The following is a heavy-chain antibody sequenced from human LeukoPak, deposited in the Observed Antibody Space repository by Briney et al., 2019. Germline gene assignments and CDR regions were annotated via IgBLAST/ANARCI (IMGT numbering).Heavy chain of an antibody. D-gene: IGHD3-22*01. J-gene: IGHJ4*02. CDR1: GFTFSNAW. Sequence: PGGSLRLSCAASGFTFSNAWMNWVRQAPGKGLEWVGRIKSKTDGGTTDYAAPVKGRFTISRDDSENTLYLQMNSLKTEDTAVYYCSTTYYHDSSEGYWGQGTLVTVSS. CDR3: STTYYHDSSEGY. CDR2: IKSKTDGGTT. V-gene: IGHV3-15*07.